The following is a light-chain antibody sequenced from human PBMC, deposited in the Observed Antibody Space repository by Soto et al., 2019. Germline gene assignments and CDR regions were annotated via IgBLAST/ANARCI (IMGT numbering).Light chain of an antibody. Sequence: QSALTQPASVSGSPGQSITISCSGTSNDVGAYNYVSWYQQHPGKAPKLMIYEVRNRPSGVSDRFSGSKSGNTASLTISGLQAEDEADYYCASYTNSRRGVFGGGTKVTVL. CDR3: ASYTNSRRGV. J-gene: IGLJ3*02. CDR1: SNDVGAYNY. V-gene: IGLV2-14*01. CDR2: EVR.